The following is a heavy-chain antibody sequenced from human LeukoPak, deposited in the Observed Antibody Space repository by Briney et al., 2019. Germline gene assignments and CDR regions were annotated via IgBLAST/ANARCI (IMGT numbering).Heavy chain of an antibody. Sequence: ASVKVSCKASGYTFTGYYMHWVRQAHGQGLEWMGWINPNSGGTNYAQKFQGRVTMTRDTSISTAYMELSRLRSDDTAVYYCASSRFGESPFDPWGQGTLVTVSS. J-gene: IGHJ5*02. D-gene: IGHD3-10*01. V-gene: IGHV1-2*02. CDR1: GYTFTGYY. CDR3: ASSRFGESPFDP. CDR2: INPNSGGT.